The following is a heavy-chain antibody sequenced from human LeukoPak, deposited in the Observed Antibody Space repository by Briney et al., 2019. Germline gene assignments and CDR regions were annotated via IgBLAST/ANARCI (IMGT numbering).Heavy chain of an antibody. D-gene: IGHD1-14*01. J-gene: IGHJ4*02. V-gene: IGHV1-8*01. Sequence: ASVKVSCKASGYTFTSYDINWVRQATGQGLEWMGWMNPNSGNTGYAQKFQGRVTMTRDTSISTAYMELSRLRSDDTAVYYCARLRNRFMALDYWGQGTLVTVSS. CDR3: ARLRNRFMALDY. CDR1: GYTFTSYD. CDR2: MNPNSGNT.